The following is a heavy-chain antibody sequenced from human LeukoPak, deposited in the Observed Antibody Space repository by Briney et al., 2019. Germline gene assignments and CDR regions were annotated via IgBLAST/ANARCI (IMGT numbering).Heavy chain of an antibody. J-gene: IGHJ4*02. CDR3: ARDRSSGWYVYDY. V-gene: IGHV3-74*01. Sequence: PGGSLRLSCAGSGITFSTYWMHWVRQAPGKGLVWVSRINSEGSTISYADSVKGRFTISRNTSKNTLYLQMNSLRADDTAVYYCARDRSSGWYVYDYWGQGTLVTVSS. CDR2: INSEGSTI. D-gene: IGHD6-19*01. CDR1: GITFSTYW.